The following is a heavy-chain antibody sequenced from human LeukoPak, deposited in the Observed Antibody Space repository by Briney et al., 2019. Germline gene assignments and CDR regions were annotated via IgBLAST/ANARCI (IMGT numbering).Heavy chain of an antibody. Sequence: PSETLSLTCAVYGGSFSGYYWGWIRQPPGKGLEWIGEINHSGSTNYNPSLKSRVTISVDTSKNQFSLKLSSVTAADTAVYYCARGRKQQLVREYYYYYYMDVWGKGTTVTVSS. CDR2: INHSGST. D-gene: IGHD6-13*01. V-gene: IGHV4-34*01. CDR3: ARGRKQQLVREYYYYYYMDV. CDR1: GGSFSGYY. J-gene: IGHJ6*03.